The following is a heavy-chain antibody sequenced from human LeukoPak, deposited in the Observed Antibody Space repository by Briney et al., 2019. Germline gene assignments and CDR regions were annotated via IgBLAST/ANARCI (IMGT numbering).Heavy chain of an antibody. V-gene: IGHV3-48*01. J-gene: IGHJ4*02. D-gene: IGHD6-6*01. CDR1: GFTLSNYG. Sequence: PGGSLRLSCAASGFTLSNYGMSWVRQAPGKGLEWVSYISSSSSAINYADSVKGRFTISRDNGKNSLYLQMNSLRVEDTAVYYCARGGAARPDYWGQGTLVTVSS. CDR3: ARGGAARPDY. CDR2: ISSSSSAI.